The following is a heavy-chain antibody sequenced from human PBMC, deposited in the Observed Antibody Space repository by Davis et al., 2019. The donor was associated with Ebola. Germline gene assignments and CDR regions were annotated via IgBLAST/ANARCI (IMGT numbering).Heavy chain of an antibody. CDR2: INAGNGNT. V-gene: IGHV1-3*01. CDR1: GYIFTSYA. Sequence: AASVKVSCKASGYIFTSYAIHWVRQAPGQRLEWMGWINAGNGNTKYSQKFQGRVTITRDTSASTAYMELSSLRSEDTAVHYCARARDFWSGYYIPFFDYWGQGTLVTVSS. J-gene: IGHJ4*02. D-gene: IGHD3-3*01. CDR3: ARARDFWSGYYIPFFDY.